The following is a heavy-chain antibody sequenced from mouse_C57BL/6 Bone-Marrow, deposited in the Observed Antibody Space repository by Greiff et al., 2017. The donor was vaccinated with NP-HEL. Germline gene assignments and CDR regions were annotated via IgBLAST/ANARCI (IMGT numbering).Heavy chain of an antibody. Sequence: EVKLMESGGGLVKPGGSLKLSCAASGFTFSSYAMSWVRQTPEKRLEWVATISDGGSYTYYPDNVKGRFTISRDNAKNNLYLQMSHLKSEDTAMYYCARDPRFITTVVDAMDYWGQGTSVTVSS. J-gene: IGHJ4*01. CDR1: GFTFSSYA. V-gene: IGHV5-4*01. D-gene: IGHD1-1*01. CDR2: ISDGGSYT. CDR3: ARDPRFITTVVDAMDY.